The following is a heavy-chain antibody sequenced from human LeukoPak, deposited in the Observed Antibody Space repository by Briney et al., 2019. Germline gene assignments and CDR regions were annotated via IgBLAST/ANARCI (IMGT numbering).Heavy chain of an antibody. V-gene: IGHV1-69*05. Sequence: ASVKVSCKASGGTLSSYAISWVRQAPGQGLEWMGRIIPIFGTANYAQKFQGRVTITTDESTSTAYMELSSLRSEDTAVYYCARTIRYFDWFHYWGQGTLVTVSS. CDR2: IIPIFGTA. D-gene: IGHD3-9*01. J-gene: IGHJ4*02. CDR1: GGTLSSYA. CDR3: ARTIRYFDWFHY.